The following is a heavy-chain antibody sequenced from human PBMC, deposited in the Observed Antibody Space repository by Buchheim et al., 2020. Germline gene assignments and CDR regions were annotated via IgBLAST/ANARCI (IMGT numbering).Heavy chain of an antibody. Sequence: EVQLVESGGGLVQPGGSLRLSCAASGFTFSSYSMNWVRQAPGKGLEWVSYISSSSSTIYYADSVKGRFTISRDNAKNTLYLQMNSLRAEDTAVYYCARDLDYYYAFDIWGQGT. J-gene: IGHJ3*02. D-gene: IGHD3-22*01. V-gene: IGHV3-48*01. CDR1: GFTFSSYS. CDR2: ISSSSSTI. CDR3: ARDLDYYYAFDI.